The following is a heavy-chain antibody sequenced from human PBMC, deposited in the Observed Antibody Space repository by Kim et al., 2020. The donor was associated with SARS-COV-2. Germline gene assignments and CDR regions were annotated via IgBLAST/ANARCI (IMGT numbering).Heavy chain of an antibody. V-gene: IGHV3-23*03. D-gene: IGHD3-10*01. Sequence: GGSLRLSCAASGFTFSSYAMSWVRQAPGKGLEWVSVIYSGGSSTYYADSVKGRFTISRVNSKNTLYLQMNSLRAEDTAVYYCASAPIWFGELDNFDYWGQGTLVTVSS. CDR2: IYSGGSST. CDR1: GFTFSSYA. J-gene: IGHJ4*02. CDR3: ASAPIWFGELDNFDY.